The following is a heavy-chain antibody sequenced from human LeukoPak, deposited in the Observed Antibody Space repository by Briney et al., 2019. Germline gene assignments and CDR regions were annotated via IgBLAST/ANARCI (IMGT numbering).Heavy chain of an antibody. CDR3: AREAVTTAFAYYYMDV. D-gene: IGHD4-17*01. CDR2: ISSSSSYI. J-gene: IGHJ6*03. CDR1: GFTFSSYS. V-gene: IGHV3-21*01. Sequence: GGSLRLSCAASGFTFSSYSMNWVRQAPGKGLEWVSSISSSSSYIYYADSVKGRFTISRDNAKNSLYLQMNSLRAEDTAVYYCAREAVTTAFAYYYMDVWGKGTTVTVSS.